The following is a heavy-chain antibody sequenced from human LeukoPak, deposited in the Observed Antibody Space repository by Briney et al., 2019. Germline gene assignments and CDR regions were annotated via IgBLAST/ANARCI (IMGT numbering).Heavy chain of an antibody. Sequence: GGSLRLSCAASGFSFIDYYTSWIRQAPGKGLEWVSYISSSGGSMYYADSVKGRFTISRDNPKNSLYLQMKSLRAEDTAVYYCARLSGDSSGYLTYWGQGTLVTVSS. V-gene: IGHV3-11*01. J-gene: IGHJ4*02. CDR3: ARLSGDSSGYLTY. CDR2: ISSSGGSM. CDR1: GFSFIDYY. D-gene: IGHD3-22*01.